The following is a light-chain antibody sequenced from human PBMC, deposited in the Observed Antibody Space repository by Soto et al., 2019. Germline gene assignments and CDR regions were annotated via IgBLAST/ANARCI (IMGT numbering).Light chain of an antibody. CDR3: SSYTITSSPV. J-gene: IGLJ1*01. CDR1: SSDVGGYDF. Sequence: QSVLTQPASVSGSPGQSITISCTGTSSDVGGYDFVSWYRQYPGQAPKILIYEVTHRPSGVPDRFSGSKSGNTASLTISGLQADDEADYYCSSYTITSSPVFGPGT. CDR2: EVT. V-gene: IGLV2-14*01.